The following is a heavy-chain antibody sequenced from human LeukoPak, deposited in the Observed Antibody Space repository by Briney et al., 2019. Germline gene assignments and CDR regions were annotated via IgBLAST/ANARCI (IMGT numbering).Heavy chain of an antibody. J-gene: IGHJ5*02. V-gene: IGHV4-4*07. CDR2: IYTSGST. CDR1: DGSISSYY. D-gene: IGHD6-13*01. Sequence: SETLSLACTVSDGSISSYYWSWLRQPAGKGLEWIGRIYTSGSTNYNPSLKSRVSMSVDRSKNQSSLNLSSVTAADTAVYYCARDSGIAEAANWFDPWGQGTLVTVSS. CDR3: ARDSGIAEAANWFDP.